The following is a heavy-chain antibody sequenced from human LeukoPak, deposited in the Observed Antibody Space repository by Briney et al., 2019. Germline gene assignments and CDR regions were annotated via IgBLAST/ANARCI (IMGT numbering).Heavy chain of an antibody. D-gene: IGHD3-22*01. CDR2: IYYSGST. Sequence: SETLSLTCTVSGGSISSSSYYWGWIRQPPGKGLEWIGSIYYSGSTYYNPSLKSRVTISVYTSKNQFSLKLSSVTAADTAVYYCARQGKHYDSSGYGRLNAFDIWGQGTMVTVSS. V-gene: IGHV4-39*01. CDR1: GGSISSSSYY. J-gene: IGHJ3*02. CDR3: ARQGKHYDSSGYGRLNAFDI.